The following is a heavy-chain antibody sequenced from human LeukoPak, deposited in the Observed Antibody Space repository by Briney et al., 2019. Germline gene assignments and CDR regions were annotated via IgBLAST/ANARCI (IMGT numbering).Heavy chain of an antibody. CDR1: GGSISSSSYY. J-gene: IGHJ4*02. V-gene: IGHV4-39*07. CDR2: ICYSGST. Sequence: SETLSLTCTVSGGSISSSSYYWGWIRQPPGKGLEWIGSICYSGSTYYNPSLKSRVTISVDTSKNQFSLKLSSVTAADTAVYYCARAYYYDSSGYQYYFDYRGQGTLVTVSS. D-gene: IGHD3-22*01. CDR3: ARAYYYDSSGYQYYFDY.